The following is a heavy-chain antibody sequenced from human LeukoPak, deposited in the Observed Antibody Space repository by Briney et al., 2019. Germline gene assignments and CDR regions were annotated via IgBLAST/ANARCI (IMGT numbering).Heavy chain of an antibody. V-gene: IGHV3-21*01. Sequence: RGSLRLSCAASGFTFSNYTMNWVRQAPGKGLEWVSSISSCSSYIYYADSLKGRFTISRDNAKNSLYLQMNSLRAEDTAVYYCATYSREWGQGTLVTVSS. CDR3: ATYSRE. D-gene: IGHD5-18*01. CDR2: ISSCSSYI. CDR1: GFTFSNYT. J-gene: IGHJ4*02.